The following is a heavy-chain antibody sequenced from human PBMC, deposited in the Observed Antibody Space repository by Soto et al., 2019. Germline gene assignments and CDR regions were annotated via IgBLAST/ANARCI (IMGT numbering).Heavy chain of an antibody. CDR2: MNPNSGNT. Sequence: QVQLVQSGAEVKKPGASVKVSCKASGYTFTSYDINWVRQATGQGLEWMGWMNPNSGNTGYAQKFHGATTMTRNTSIRTAYMELSSLRSEDTAVYYCARERTVAGNDYWGQGTLVTVSS. CDR3: ARERTVAGNDY. D-gene: IGHD6-19*01. J-gene: IGHJ4*02. CDR1: GYTFTSYD. V-gene: IGHV1-8*01.